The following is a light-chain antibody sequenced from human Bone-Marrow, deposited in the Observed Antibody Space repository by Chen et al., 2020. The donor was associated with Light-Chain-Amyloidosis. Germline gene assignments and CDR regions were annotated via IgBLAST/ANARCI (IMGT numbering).Light chain of an antibody. CDR1: DLPTKY. J-gene: IGLJ2*01. CDR3: QSADSSGTYEVI. CDR2: RDT. Sequence: YELTQPPAASVSPGKTARITCSGDDLPTKYAYWYQQKPGQAPVLVIHRDTERPSGISERFSGSSSGTTATLTISGVQAEDEADYHCQSADSSGTYEVIFGGGTKLTVL. V-gene: IGLV3-25*03.